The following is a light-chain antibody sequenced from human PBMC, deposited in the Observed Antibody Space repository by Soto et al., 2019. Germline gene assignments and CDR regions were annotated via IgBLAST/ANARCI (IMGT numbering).Light chain of an antibody. CDR1: KLGDKS. CDR2: QGT. J-gene: IGLJ2*01. Sequence: SYELTQSPSVSVSPGQTASITCSGDKLGDKSACWYRQKPGQSPVLVIYQGTKRPSGIPERFSGSNTGNTATLTITGTQATDEADYYCQACDSYTEVFGGGTKLTVL. CDR3: QACDSYTEV. V-gene: IGLV3-1*01.